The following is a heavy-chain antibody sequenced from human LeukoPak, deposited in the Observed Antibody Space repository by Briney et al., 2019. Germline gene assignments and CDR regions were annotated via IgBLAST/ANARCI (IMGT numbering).Heavy chain of an antibody. CDR2: INHSGST. CDR1: GGSFSGYY. Sequence: PSETLSLTCAVYGGSFSGYYWSWLRQPPGKGLEWLGEINHSGSTNYNPSLKRRVTISVDTSKNQFSLTLSSVTAADTAVYYCARGQEDIVVVVAAHNSYYFDYWGQGTLVTVSS. V-gene: IGHV4-34*01. D-gene: IGHD2-15*01. J-gene: IGHJ4*02. CDR3: ARGQEDIVVVVAAHNSYYFDY.